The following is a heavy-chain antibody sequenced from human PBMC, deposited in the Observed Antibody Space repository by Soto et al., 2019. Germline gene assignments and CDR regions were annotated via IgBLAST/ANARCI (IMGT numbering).Heavy chain of an antibody. CDR1: GFTVSSNY. J-gene: IGHJ6*02. CDR3: ARDGGIAVAGYYYYYGMDV. D-gene: IGHD6-19*01. V-gene: IGHV3-53*01. Sequence: EVQLVESGGGLIQPGGSLRLSCAASGFTVSSNYMSWVRQAPGKGLEWVSVIYSGGSTYYADSVKGRFTISRDNSKNTLYLQVNSLRAEDTAVYYCARDGGIAVAGYYYYYGMDVWGQGTTVTVSS. CDR2: IYSGGST.